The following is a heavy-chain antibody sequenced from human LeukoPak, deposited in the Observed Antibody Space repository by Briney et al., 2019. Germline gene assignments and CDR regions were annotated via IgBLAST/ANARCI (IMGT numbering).Heavy chain of an antibody. CDR2: IKQDGSEK. Sequence: PGGSLRLSCAVSGFTFSSNWMTWVRQAPGKGLEWVATIKQDGSEKYYLESVKGRFTISRDNAKKSLSLQMDSLRVEDTAVYYCARLNNGGRLGPPYWGQGTLVIVSS. CDR3: ARLNNGGRLGPPY. J-gene: IGHJ4*02. V-gene: IGHV3-7*01. CDR1: GFTFSSNW. D-gene: IGHD3-16*01.